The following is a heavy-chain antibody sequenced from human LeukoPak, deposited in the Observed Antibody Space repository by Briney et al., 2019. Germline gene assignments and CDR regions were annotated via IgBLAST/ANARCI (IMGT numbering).Heavy chain of an antibody. D-gene: IGHD3-9*01. CDR2: ISAYNGNT. CDR3: ARASVHYDILTGYYRSNWFDP. CDR1: GYTFTSYG. V-gene: IGHV1-18*01. J-gene: IGHJ5*02. Sequence: ASVKVSCKASGYTFTSYGISWVRQAPGQGLEWMGWISAYNGNTNYAQKLQGRVTMTTDTSTSTAYMELRSLRSDDTAVYCCARASVHYDILTGYYRSNWFDPWGQGTLVTVSS.